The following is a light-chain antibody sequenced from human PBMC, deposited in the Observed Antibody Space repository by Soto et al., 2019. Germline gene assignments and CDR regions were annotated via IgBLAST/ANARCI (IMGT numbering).Light chain of an antibody. Sequence: DIQMTQSPSSLSASVGDRVTLTCRASQSISSYLNSYQLKPGRPPKLLIYFASSLQAGVPSRFSGAGSETDFTLTITDLQPEDFTSYFCLQTDSVPYTFGQGT. CDR1: QSISSY. CDR3: LQTDSVPYT. J-gene: IGKJ2*01. V-gene: IGKV1-39*01. CDR2: FAS.